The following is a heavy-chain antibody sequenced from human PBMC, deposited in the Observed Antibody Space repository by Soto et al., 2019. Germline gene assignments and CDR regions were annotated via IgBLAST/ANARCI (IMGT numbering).Heavy chain of an antibody. Sequence: SETLSLTCTVSGGSISSSSYYWGWIRQPPGKGLEWIGSIYYSGSTYYNPSLKSRVTISVDTSKNQFSLKLSSVTAADTAVYYCARQLKTDTAMVTDWYFDPWGRGTLVTVSS. J-gene: IGHJ2*01. V-gene: IGHV4-39*01. D-gene: IGHD5-18*01. CDR3: ARQLKTDTAMVTDWYFDP. CDR1: GGSISSSSYY. CDR2: IYYSGST.